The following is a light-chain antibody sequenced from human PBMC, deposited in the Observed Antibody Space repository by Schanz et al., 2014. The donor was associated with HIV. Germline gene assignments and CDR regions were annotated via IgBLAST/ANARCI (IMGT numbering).Light chain of an antibody. CDR2: GAS. Sequence: EIVLTQSPGTLSLSPGERASLSCRASHIVNNRYFAWYKQEHGQPPRLLIYGASIRATGVPDRFSGSGSGTDFTLTISRLEPEDFAVYYCHHYGDSRGTFGGGTEVDI. CDR1: HIVNNRY. V-gene: IGKV3-20*01. CDR3: HHYGDSRGT. J-gene: IGKJ4*02.